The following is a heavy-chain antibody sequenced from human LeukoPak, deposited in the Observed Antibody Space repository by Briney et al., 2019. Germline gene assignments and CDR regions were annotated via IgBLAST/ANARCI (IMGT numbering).Heavy chain of an antibody. CDR3: ARAPFTYDSSGDSFDI. D-gene: IGHD3-22*01. V-gene: IGHV3-66*01. CDR2: IYSGGST. J-gene: IGHJ3*02. Sequence: GGSLRLSCAASGFTDSSNYMSWVRQAPGKGLEWVSVIYSGGSTYYADSVKGRFTVSRDNSKNTLYLQMNSLRAEDTAVYYCARAPFTYDSSGDSFDIWGQGTMVTVSS. CDR1: GFTDSSNY.